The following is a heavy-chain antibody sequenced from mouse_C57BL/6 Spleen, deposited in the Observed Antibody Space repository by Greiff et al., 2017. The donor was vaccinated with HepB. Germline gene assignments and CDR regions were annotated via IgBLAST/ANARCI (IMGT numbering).Heavy chain of an antibody. Sequence: DVHLVESGGGLVKPGGSLKLSCAASGFTFSSYAMSWVRQTPEKRLEWVATISDGGSYTYYPDNVKGRFTISRDNAKNNLYLQMSHLKSEDTAMYYCARGYSNYGYAMDYWGQGTSVTVSS. D-gene: IGHD2-5*01. V-gene: IGHV5-4*01. CDR2: ISDGGSYT. J-gene: IGHJ4*01. CDR3: ARGYSNYGYAMDY. CDR1: GFTFSSYA.